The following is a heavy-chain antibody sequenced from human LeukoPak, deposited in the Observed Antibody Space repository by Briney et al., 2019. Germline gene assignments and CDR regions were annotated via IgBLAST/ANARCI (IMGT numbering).Heavy chain of an antibody. J-gene: IGHJ1*01. CDR2: IYSGGST. V-gene: IGHV3-53*01. CDR1: GFTFSSYA. D-gene: IGHD2-21*01. Sequence: GGSLRLSCAASGFTFSSYAMSWVRQAPGKGLEWVSVIYSGGSTYYADSVNGRFTISRDSSKNTLFLQMCSLRAEDTALYYCASAREYCGGAECYEYFQHWGQGTLVTVSS. CDR3: ASAREYCGGAECYEYFQH.